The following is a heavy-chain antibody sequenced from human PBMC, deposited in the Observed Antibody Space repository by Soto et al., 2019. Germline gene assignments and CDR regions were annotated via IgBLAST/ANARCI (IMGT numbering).Heavy chain of an antibody. Sequence: GSLRLSCAASGFIFNDYYMSWIRQAPGKGLEWLSNISGSSGSKYYADAGKGRFTISRDNAKKSLYLEMHSLRAEDTAVYYCARYAAEVTTFFDHWGQGTLVTV. CDR3: ARYAAEVTTFFDH. CDR1: GFIFNDYY. V-gene: IGHV3-11*06. J-gene: IGHJ4*02. CDR2: ISGSSGSK. D-gene: IGHD4-17*01.